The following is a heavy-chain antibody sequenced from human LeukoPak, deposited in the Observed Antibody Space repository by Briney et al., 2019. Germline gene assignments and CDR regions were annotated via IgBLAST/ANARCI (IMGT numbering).Heavy chain of an antibody. Sequence: ASETLSLTCTVSGGSISSSSYYWGWIRQPPGKGLEWIGSIYYSGSTYYSPSLKSRVTISVDTSKNQFSLKLSSVTAADTAVYYCARDGSGSYYFDYWGQGTLVTVSS. D-gene: IGHD3-10*01. CDR2: IYYSGST. J-gene: IGHJ4*02. CDR3: ARDGSGSYYFDY. V-gene: IGHV4-39*01. CDR1: GGSISSSSYY.